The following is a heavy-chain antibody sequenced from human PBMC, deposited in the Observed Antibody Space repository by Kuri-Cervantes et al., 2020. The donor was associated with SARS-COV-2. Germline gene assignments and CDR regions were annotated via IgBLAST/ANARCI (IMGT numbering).Heavy chain of an antibody. D-gene: IGHD6-19*01. V-gene: IGHV3-30-3*01. CDR3: ATELTYSSGWYGVWDY. CDR1: GFTFSGYA. J-gene: IGHJ4*02. CDR2: ISYDGSNK. Sequence: GESLKISCAASGFTFSGYAMHWVRQAPGKGLEWVAVISYDGSNKYYADSVKGRFTISRDNSKNTLYLQMNSLRAEDTAVYYCATELTYSSGWYGVWDYWGQGTLVTVSS.